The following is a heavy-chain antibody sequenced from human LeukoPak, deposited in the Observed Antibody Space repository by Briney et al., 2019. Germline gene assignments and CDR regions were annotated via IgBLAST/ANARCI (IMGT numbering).Heavy chain of an antibody. CDR2: INRDGSTT. CDR3: ARASEPTMIDY. Sequence: GGSLRLSCAASGFTLSTYWMHWVRQAPGRGLVWVSRINRDGSTTNYADSVKGRFTISRDNAKNTLYLQMNSLRAEDTAVYYCARASEPTMIDYWGQATLVTVSS. D-gene: IGHD1-26*01. J-gene: IGHJ4*02. V-gene: IGHV3-74*01. CDR1: GFTLSTYW.